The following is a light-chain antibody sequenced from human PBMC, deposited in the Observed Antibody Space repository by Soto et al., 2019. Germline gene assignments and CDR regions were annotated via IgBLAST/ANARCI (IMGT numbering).Light chain of an antibody. CDR3: QQYNSYSLT. Sequence: DIQMTQSPSTLSASLGDRFTITCLASQSISSWLAWYQQKPGKAPKLLIYDASSLESGVPSRFSGSGSGTEFTLTISSLQPDDFATYYCQQYNSYSLTFGGGTKVDIK. V-gene: IGKV1-5*01. J-gene: IGKJ4*01. CDR1: QSISSW. CDR2: DAS.